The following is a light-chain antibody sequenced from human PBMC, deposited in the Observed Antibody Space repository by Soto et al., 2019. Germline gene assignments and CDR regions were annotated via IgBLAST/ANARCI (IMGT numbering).Light chain of an antibody. CDR3: CSYAGSYTPLYV. Sequence: QSVLTQPRSVSGSPGQSVTISCTGTSSDVGGYNYVSWYQQHPGKAPKLMIYDVSKRPSGVPDRFSGSKSSNTASLTISGLQAEDEADYYCCSYAGSYTPLYVFGTGTKVTVL. V-gene: IGLV2-11*01. CDR2: DVS. CDR1: SSDVGGYNY. J-gene: IGLJ1*01.